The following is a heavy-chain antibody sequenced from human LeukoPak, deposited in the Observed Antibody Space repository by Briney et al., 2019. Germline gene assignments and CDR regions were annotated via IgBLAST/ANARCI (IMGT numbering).Heavy chain of an antibody. CDR3: ARRGLVVVPL. Sequence: PSETLSLTCTVSGVSVRSSDSYWVWVRQPPGKGLEWVGSIYYNGNTPFNPSLKSRLSISADTSKNQFSLRMTSVTAADTAVYYCARRGLVVVPLWGQGILVTVSS. CDR2: IYYNGNT. V-gene: IGHV4-39*01. CDR1: GVSVRSSDSY. J-gene: IGHJ4*02. D-gene: IGHD2-21*01.